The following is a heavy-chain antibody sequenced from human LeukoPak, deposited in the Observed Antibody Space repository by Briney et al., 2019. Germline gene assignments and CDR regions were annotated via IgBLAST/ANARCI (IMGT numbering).Heavy chain of an antibody. Sequence: ASVKVSCKVSGYTLTELSMHWVRQAPGKGLEWMGGFDPEDGETIYAQKFQGRVTMTEDTSTDTAYMELSSLRSEDTAAYYCATLQNYDILTGYPYWGQGTLVTVSS. D-gene: IGHD3-9*01. V-gene: IGHV1-24*01. CDR3: ATLQNYDILTGYPY. J-gene: IGHJ4*02. CDR1: GYTLTELS. CDR2: FDPEDGET.